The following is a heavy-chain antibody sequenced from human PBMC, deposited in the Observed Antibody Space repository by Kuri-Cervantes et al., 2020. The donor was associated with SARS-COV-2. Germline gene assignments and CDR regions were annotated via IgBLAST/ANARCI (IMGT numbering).Heavy chain of an antibody. Sequence: SVKVSCKASGGTFSSYAISWVRQAPGQGLEWMGGIIPIFGTANYAQKFQGRVTITADKSTSTAYMELSSLRSEDTAVYYCARGGITGTTGNWYFDLWGRGTLVTVSS. J-gene: IGHJ2*01. CDR2: IIPIFGTA. CDR1: GGTFSSYA. D-gene: IGHD1-7*01. CDR3: ARGGITGTTGNWYFDL. V-gene: IGHV1-69*06.